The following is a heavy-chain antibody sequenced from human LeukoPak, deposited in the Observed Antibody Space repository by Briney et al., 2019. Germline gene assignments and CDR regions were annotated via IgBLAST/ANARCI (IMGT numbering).Heavy chain of an antibody. D-gene: IGHD6-13*01. J-gene: IGHJ3*02. CDR3: ARVFAGYSSSWYQGNDAFDI. CDR1: GGSISSYY. Sequence: ETLSLTCTVSGGSISSYYWSWIRQPPGKGLEWIEYIYYSGSTNYNPSLKSRVTISVDTSKSQFSLKLSSVTAADTAVYYCARVFAGYSSSWYQGNDAFDIWGQGTMVTVSS. V-gene: IGHV4-59*01. CDR2: IYYSGST.